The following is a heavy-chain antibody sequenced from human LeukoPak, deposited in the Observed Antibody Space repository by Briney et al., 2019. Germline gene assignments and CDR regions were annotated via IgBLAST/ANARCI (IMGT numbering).Heavy chain of an antibody. CDR3: ARGVVVPAAIPFFDY. CDR2: INHSGST. J-gene: IGHJ4*02. CDR1: GFTFSSYA. D-gene: IGHD2-2*02. Sequence: GSLRLSCAASGFTFSSYAMSWVRQAPGKGLEWIGEINHSGSTNYNPSLKSRVTISVDTSKNQFSLKLSSVTAADTAVYYCARGVVVPAAIPFFDYWGQGTLVTVSS. V-gene: IGHV4-34*01.